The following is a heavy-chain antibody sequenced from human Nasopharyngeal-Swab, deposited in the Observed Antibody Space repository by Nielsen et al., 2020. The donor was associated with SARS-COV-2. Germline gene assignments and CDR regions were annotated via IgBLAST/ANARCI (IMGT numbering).Heavy chain of an antibody. CDR2: INAGNGNT. Sequence: WERQAPGQRLEWMGWINAGNGNTKYSQKFQGRVTITRDTSASTAYMELSSLRSEDTAVYYCARGSTVSHAYYYYGMGVWGQGTTVTVSS. V-gene: IGHV1-3*01. J-gene: IGHJ6*02. D-gene: IGHD4-17*01. CDR3: ARGSTVSHAYYYYGMGV.